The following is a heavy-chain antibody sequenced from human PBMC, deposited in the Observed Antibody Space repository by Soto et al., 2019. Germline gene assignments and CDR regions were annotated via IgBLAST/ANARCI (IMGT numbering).Heavy chain of an antibody. J-gene: IGHJ4*02. D-gene: IGHD2-8*01. V-gene: IGHV4-34*01. CDR3: ARGRLKDKRHPFDY. Sequence: PSETLSLTCAVYGGSFSGYYWSWIRQPPGKGLEWIGEINHSGSTNYNPSLKSRVTISVDTSKNQFSLKLSSVTAADTAVYYCARGRLKDKRHPFDYWGQGTLVTVSS. CDR1: GGSFSGYY. CDR2: INHSGST.